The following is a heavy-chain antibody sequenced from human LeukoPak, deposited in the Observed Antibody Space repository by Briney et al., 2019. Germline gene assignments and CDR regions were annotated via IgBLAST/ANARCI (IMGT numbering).Heavy chain of an antibody. V-gene: IGHV4-4*07. D-gene: IGHD6-19*01. CDR2: IYTSGST. CDR3: AREGEWLAYFDY. CDR1: RGSISSYC. Sequence: SETLSLTCTVSRGSISSYCWSWIRQPAGKGLEWIGRIYTSGSTIYSPSLKSRVTMSVDTSKNQFSLKLSSVTAADTAVYYCAREGEWLAYFDYWSQGTLVTVSS. J-gene: IGHJ4*02.